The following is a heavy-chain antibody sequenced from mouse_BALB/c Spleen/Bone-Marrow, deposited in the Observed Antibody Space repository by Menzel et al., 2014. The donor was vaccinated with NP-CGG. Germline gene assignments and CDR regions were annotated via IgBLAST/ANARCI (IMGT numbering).Heavy chain of an antibody. CDR2: IWAGGST. CDR1: GFSLTSYG. V-gene: IGHV2-9*02. Sequence: QVQLKESGPGLVAPSQSLSITCTVSGFSLTSYGVHWVRQPPGKGLEWLGVIWAGGSTNYNSALVSRLSINKDNSKSQVFLKMNSLQTDDTAMYYCARDRGRNFYAMDYWGQGTSVTVSS. D-gene: IGHD2-1*01. J-gene: IGHJ4*01. CDR3: ARDRGRNFYAMDY.